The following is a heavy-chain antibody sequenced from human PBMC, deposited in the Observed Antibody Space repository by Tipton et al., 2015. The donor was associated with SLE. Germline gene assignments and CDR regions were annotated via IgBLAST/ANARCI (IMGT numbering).Heavy chain of an antibody. CDR2: ISAYNGNA. CDR3: ARGRTRRNDAYDI. J-gene: IGHJ3*02. CDR1: GYTFSNYQ. D-gene: IGHD1-1*01. V-gene: IGHV1-18*01. Sequence: QVQLVQSGAGVKKPGASVKVSCKTSGYTFSNYQITWVRQAPGQGLEWMGWISAYNGNAYYAQKVQGRVTMTTDTSTNTAYMELRSLRSDDTAVYYCARGRTRRNDAYDIWGQGTLVTVSS.